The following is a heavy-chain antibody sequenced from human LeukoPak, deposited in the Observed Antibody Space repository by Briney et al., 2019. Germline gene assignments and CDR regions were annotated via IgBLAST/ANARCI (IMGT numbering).Heavy chain of an antibody. J-gene: IGHJ3*02. V-gene: IGHV3-30-3*01. CDR1: GFTFSSYA. Sequence: GGSLRLSCAASGFTFSSYAMHWVRQAPGKGLEWVAVISYDGSNKYYADSVKGRFTISRDNSKNTLYLQINSLRAEDTAVYYCARDPRMWYYDSSDAFDIWGQGTMVTVSS. D-gene: IGHD3-22*01. CDR2: ISYDGSNK. CDR3: ARDPRMWYYDSSDAFDI.